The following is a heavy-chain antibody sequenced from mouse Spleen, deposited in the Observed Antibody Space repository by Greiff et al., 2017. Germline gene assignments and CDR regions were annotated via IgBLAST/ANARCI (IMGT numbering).Heavy chain of an antibody. V-gene: IGHV1-15*01. CDR1: GYTFTDYE. CDR3: TRLGYRKGFAY. D-gene: IGHD2-14*01. J-gene: IGHJ3*01. CDR2: IDPETGGT. Sequence: QVQLKESGAELVRPGASVTLSCKASGYTFTDYEMHWVKQTPVHGLEWIGAIDPETGGTAYNQKFKGKAILTADKSSSTAYMELRSLTSEDSAVYYCTRLGYRKGFAYWGQGTLVTVSA.